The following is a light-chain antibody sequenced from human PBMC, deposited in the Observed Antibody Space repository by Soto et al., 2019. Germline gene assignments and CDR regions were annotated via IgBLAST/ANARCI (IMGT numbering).Light chain of an antibody. J-gene: IGKJ5*01. Sequence: EIVLTQSPGTLSLSPGERATLSCRASQSVSTSYVAWYQQKPGQAPRLLIYGASNRATGIPDRFSGSVSGTDFTLTISRLEPEAFAVYYCQQYVGSPPRITFCQGTRLEIK. CDR3: QQYVGSPPRIT. V-gene: IGKV3-20*01. CDR1: QSVSTSY. CDR2: GAS.